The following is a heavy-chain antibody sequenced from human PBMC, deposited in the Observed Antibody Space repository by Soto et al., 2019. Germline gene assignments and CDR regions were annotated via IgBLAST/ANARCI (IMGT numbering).Heavy chain of an antibody. J-gene: IGHJ4*02. CDR1: GFSVSTKY. V-gene: IGHV3-66*04. D-gene: IGHD5-12*01. CDR2: IQSGGST. Sequence: EVQLVESGGGLVQPGGSLRLSCAASGFSVSTKYMSWVRQAPGKGLEWLSLIQSGGSTYYADSVKGRFTISRDNSKNTVYLQMNSLRAEDTAVYYCAKLLGFSGWSFDYWGQGTPVTVSS. CDR3: AKLLGFSGWSFDY.